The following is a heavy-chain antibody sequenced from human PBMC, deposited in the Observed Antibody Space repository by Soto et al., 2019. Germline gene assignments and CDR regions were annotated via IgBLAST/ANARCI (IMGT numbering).Heavy chain of an antibody. CDR1: GYTFTGYY. J-gene: IGHJ4*02. V-gene: IGHV1-2*04. CDR3: AGVGLDSSGYYLFDY. Sequence: ASVKVSCKASGYTFTGYYMHWVRQAPGQGLERKGWINPKNGGKNYAQKFQGWVTMTRDTSISTAYMELSRLRSDDTAVYYCAGVGLDSSGYYLFDYWGQGTLVTVSS. CDR2: INPKNGGK. D-gene: IGHD3-22*01.